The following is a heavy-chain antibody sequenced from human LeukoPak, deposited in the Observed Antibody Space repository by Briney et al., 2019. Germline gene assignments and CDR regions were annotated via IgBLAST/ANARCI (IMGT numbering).Heavy chain of an antibody. J-gene: IGHJ4*02. CDR3: ARETLYGDYFPTFDY. V-gene: IGHV3-48*03. D-gene: IGHD4-17*01. CDR1: GFTFSSYE. Sequence: GGSLRLSCAASGFTFSSYEMNWVRQAPGKGLEWVSYISSSGSTIYYADSVKGRFTISRDNAKNSLYLQMNSLRAEDTAVYYCARETLYGDYFPTFDYWGQGTLVTVSS. CDR2: ISSSGSTI.